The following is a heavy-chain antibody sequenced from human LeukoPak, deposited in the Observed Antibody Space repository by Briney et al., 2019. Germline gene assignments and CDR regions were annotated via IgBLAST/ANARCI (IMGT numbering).Heavy chain of an antibody. D-gene: IGHD1-14*01. Sequence: QPGGSLTLSCAAAAFTFSGSAMHWVRQASGKGLEWIGRIRSKADSYATAYAASVKGRFTISRDDSKNTAYLQMNSLKTEDTAVYYCTRPSHSYGTDAFDIWGQGTMVTVSS. CDR3: TRPSHSYGTDAFDI. CDR1: AFTFSGSA. V-gene: IGHV3-73*01. CDR2: IRSKADSYAT. J-gene: IGHJ3*02.